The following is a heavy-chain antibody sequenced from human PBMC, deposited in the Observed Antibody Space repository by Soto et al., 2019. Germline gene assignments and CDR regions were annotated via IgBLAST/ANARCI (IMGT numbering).Heavy chain of an antibody. CDR2: FLIDGSNR. Sequence: QVQLVESGGGGVRPGRSGRLSCEPSKLPFRTFGIPWFRGAPGKGLGWLEVFLIDGSNRYHEDSVKDRFTISRDNSKNTLYLQMNSLRAEDTAVYYCARDDEYSGNGMDVWGQGTTVTVS. CDR3: ARDDEYSGNGMDV. V-gene: IGHV3-33*01. D-gene: IGHD3-10*01. CDR1: KLPFRTFG. J-gene: IGHJ6*02.